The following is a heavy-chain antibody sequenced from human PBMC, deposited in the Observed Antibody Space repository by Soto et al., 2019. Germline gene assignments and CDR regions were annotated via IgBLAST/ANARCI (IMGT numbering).Heavy chain of an antibody. V-gene: IGHV4-38-2*01. CDR1: GYSISSAYY. CDR3: ARVGPWVPYYYDSSPYTFENWFDP. CDR2: IYHGGST. Sequence: PSETLSLTCAVSGYSISSAYYWGWLRQPPGKGLEWIASIYHGGSTYYNPSLNSRVTLSIDMTNNHVSLILNSVTAADTAVYYCARVGPWVPYYYDSSPYTFENWFDPWGQGTLVTVSS. D-gene: IGHD3-22*01. J-gene: IGHJ5*02.